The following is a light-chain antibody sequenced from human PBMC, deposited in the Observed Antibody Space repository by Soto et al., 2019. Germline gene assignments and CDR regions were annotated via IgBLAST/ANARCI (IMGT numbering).Light chain of an antibody. J-gene: IGKJ2*01. Sequence: DIQMTQSPSTLSASVGDRVTITCRASQSISSWLAWYQQKPGKAPKLLIYDASSLESGVPSRFSGSGSGTEFTLTISSLQPDDFATYYCQQYNSYSGDTFVQGTKLEIK. CDR2: DAS. CDR3: QQYNSYSGDT. V-gene: IGKV1-5*01. CDR1: QSISSW.